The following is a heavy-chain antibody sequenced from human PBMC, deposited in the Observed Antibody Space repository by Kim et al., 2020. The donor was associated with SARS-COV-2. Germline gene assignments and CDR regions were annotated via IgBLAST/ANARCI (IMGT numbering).Heavy chain of an antibody. J-gene: IGHJ6*02. CDR1: GFTFSDYY. D-gene: IGHD6-13*01. CDR2: ISSSSSYT. CDR3: ARELGSSWYMIAESYYYYGMDV. V-gene: IGHV3-11*06. Sequence: GGSLRLSCAASGFTFSDYYMSWIRQAPGKGLEWVSYISSSSSYTNYADSVKGRFTISRDNAKNSLYLQMNSLRAEDTAVYYCARELGSSWYMIAESYYYYGMDVWGQGTTVTVSS.